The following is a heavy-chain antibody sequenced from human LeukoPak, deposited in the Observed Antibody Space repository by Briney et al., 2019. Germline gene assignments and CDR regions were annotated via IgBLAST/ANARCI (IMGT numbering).Heavy chain of an antibody. CDR2: IYHSGST. CDR1: GGSISSGGYS. Sequence: PSETLSLTCAVSGGSISSGGYSWSWIRQPPGKGLEWIGYIYHSGSTYYNPSLKSRVTISVDRSKNQFSLKLSSVTAADTAVYYCARDHDSSGYYGGYFDLWGRGTLVTVSS. D-gene: IGHD3-22*01. V-gene: IGHV4-30-2*01. CDR3: ARDHDSSGYYGGYFDL. J-gene: IGHJ2*01.